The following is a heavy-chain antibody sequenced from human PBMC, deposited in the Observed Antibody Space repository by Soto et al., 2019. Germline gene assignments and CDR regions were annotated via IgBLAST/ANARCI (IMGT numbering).Heavy chain of an antibody. D-gene: IGHD3-22*01. Sequence: VLLQESGPGLVKPSQTLSLTCSVSGGSISSGGYYWSWIRQRPGQGLEWIGYFYYSGSTYYNPSLRSRVILSADTSKNQLSLKLISVTAADTAMYYCARDQGGYYDGSGYPRGFDYWGQGALVTVSS. CDR2: FYYSGST. J-gene: IGHJ4*02. V-gene: IGHV4-31*03. CDR3: ARDQGGYYDGSGYPRGFDY. CDR1: GGSISSGGYY.